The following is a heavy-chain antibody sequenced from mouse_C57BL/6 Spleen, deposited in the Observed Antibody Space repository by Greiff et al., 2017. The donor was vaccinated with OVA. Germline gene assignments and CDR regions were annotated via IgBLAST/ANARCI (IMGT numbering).Heavy chain of an antibody. J-gene: IGHJ2*01. CDR3: ARKGITTESRGIDY. D-gene: IGHD1-1*01. CDR1: GYTFTSYG. Sequence: VQLQQSGAELARPGASVKLSCKASGYTFTSYGISWVKQRTGQGLEWIGEIYPRSGNTYYNEKFKGKATLTADKSSSTAYMELRSLTSEDSAVYFCARKGITTESRGIDYWGQGTTLTVSS. CDR2: IYPRSGNT. V-gene: IGHV1-81*01.